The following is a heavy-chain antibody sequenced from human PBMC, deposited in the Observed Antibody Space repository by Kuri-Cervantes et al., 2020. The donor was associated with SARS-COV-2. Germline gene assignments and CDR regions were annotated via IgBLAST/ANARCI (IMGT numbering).Heavy chain of an antibody. Sequence: SETLSLTCTVSGGSISSYYWSWIRQPPGKGLEWIGYIYYSGSTYYNPSLKSRVTISVDTSKNQFSLKLSSVTAADTAVYYCARRRDLYDFWSGYYPDWDYWGQGTLVTVSS. CDR1: GGSISSYY. CDR3: ARRRDLYDFWSGYYPDWDY. J-gene: IGHJ4*02. V-gene: IGHV4-59*08. CDR2: IYYSGST. D-gene: IGHD3-3*01.